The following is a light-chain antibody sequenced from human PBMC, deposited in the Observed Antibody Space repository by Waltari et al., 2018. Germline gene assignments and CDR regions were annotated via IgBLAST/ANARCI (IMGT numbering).Light chain of an antibody. CDR3: QSADSSGPSVV. J-gene: IGLJ2*01. Sequence: SYELTQPSSMSVSPGQTARNTCPGNLLEKQYGYWYQQKPGQAPILVIFKDNERPSGIPERFSGSSSGTTVTLTISGVQAEDKADYYCQSADSSGPSVVFGGGTKLT. CDR1: LLEKQY. CDR2: KDN. V-gene: IGLV3-25*03.